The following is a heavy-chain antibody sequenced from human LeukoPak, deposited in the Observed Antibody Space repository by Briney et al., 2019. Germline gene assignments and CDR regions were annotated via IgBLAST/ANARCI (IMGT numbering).Heavy chain of an antibody. V-gene: IGHV4-59*12. J-gene: IGHJ4*02. CDR2: IYYSGTT. Sequence: PSETLSLTCTVSGGSISSYYWSWIRQPPGKGLEWIAYIYYSGTTNYDPSLKSRVTMSVDTSKNQFSLKLSSVTAADTAVYYCARDLSPAARGKYSSSWYPSSAFDYWGQGTLVTVSS. D-gene: IGHD6-13*01. CDR1: GGSISSYY. CDR3: ARDLSPAARGKYSSSWYPSSAFDY.